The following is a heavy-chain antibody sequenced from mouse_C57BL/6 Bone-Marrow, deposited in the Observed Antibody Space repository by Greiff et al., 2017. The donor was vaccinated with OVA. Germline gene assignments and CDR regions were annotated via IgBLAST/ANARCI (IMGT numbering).Heavy chain of an antibody. CDR1: GYTFTSYW. Sequence: QVQLQQPGAELVMPGASAKLSCKASGYTFTSYWMHWVKQRPGQGLEWIGEIDPSDSYTNYHPKFKGKSTLTVDKSSSTAYMQLRSLTSEDSAVYYDARDDGYLYYAMDYWGQGTTVTVSS. V-gene: IGHV1-69*01. J-gene: IGHJ4*01. D-gene: IGHD2-3*01. CDR3: ARDDGYLYYAMDY. CDR2: IDPSDSYT.